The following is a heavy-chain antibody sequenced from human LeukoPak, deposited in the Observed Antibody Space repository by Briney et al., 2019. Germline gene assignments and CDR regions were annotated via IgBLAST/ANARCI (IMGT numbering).Heavy chain of an antibody. CDR3: ASGRFPELDY. CDR1: GYTFTSYY. Sequence: ASVKVSRKASGYTFTSYYMHWVRQAPGQGLEWMGIINPSGGSTSYAQKFQGRVTMTRDTSTSTAYMELSSLRSEDTAVYYCASGRFPELDYWGQGTLVTVSS. J-gene: IGHJ4*02. CDR2: INPSGGST. V-gene: IGHV1-46*01. D-gene: IGHD2-21*01.